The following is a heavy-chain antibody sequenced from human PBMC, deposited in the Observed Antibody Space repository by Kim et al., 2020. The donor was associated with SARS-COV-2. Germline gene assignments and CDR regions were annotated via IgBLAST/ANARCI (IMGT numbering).Heavy chain of an antibody. J-gene: IGHJ5*02. D-gene: IGHD1-7*01. CDR3: ARKLEITGTIDPWFDP. Sequence: SVKVSCKASGGTFSSYAISWVRQAPGQGLEWMGRIIPILGIANYAQKFQGRVTITADKSTSTAYMELSSLRSEDTAVYYCARKLEITGTIDPWFDPWGQ. CDR1: GGTFSSYA. CDR2: IIPILGIA. V-gene: IGHV1-69*04.